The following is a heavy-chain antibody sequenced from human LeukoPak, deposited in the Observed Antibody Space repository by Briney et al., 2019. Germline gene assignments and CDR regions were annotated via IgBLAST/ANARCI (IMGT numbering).Heavy chain of an antibody. V-gene: IGHV1-2*02. D-gene: IGHD6-19*01. J-gene: IGHJ4*02. CDR3: ARGPRYISGRYAESFSIDY. CDR2: INPNSGGT. CDR1: GYTFTGYY. Sequence: ASVKVSCKASGYTFTGYYMHWARQAPGQGLEWMGWINPNSGGTNYAQKFQGRVTMTRDTSISAAYMELSSLRSGDTAIYYCARGPRYISGRYAESFSIDYWGQGTLVTVSS.